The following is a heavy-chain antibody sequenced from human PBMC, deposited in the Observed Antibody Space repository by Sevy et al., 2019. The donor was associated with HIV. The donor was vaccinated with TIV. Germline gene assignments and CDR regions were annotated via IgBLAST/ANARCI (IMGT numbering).Heavy chain of an antibody. CDR2: ISDRSDTI. V-gene: IGHV3-48*01. CDR1: GFIFSNYY. D-gene: IGHD2-15*01. J-gene: IGHJ4*02. CDR3: ARVRDRYCSGGSCYYGYFFDY. Sequence: GGSLRLSCAASGFIFSNYYMTWVRQAPGKGLEWVSYISDRSDTISYADSVKGRFTISRDNAKNALYLQMSSLRGEDTAVYYWARVRDRYCSGGSCYYGYFFDYWGQGTLVPVSS.